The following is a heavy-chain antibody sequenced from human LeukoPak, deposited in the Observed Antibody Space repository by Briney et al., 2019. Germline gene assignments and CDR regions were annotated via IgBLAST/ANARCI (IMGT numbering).Heavy chain of an antibody. V-gene: IGHV3-66*01. CDR2: IYSGGST. J-gene: IGHJ4*02. CDR3: ARGHDYDSSVAY. Sequence: GGSLRLSCAASGFTVSSNYMSWVRQAPGKGLEWVSVIYSGGSTYYADSVKGRFTISRDDSKNTVDLQMNSLRAEDTAVYYCARGHDYDSSVAYWGQGTLVTVSS. D-gene: IGHD3-22*01. CDR1: GFTVSSNY.